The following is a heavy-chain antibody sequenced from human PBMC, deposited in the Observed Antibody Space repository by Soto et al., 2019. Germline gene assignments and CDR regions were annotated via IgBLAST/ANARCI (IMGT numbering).Heavy chain of an antibody. J-gene: IGHJ4*02. CDR3: AKDGYDYFDY. CDR1: GFTFSSYA. V-gene: IGHV3-23*01. D-gene: IGHD5-12*01. CDR2: ISGSGGST. Sequence: VGSLRLSCAASGFTFSSYAMSWVRQAPGEGLEWVSAISGSGGSTYYADSVKGRFTISRDNSKNTLYLQMNSLRAEDTAVYYCAKDGYDYFDYWGQGTLVTVSS.